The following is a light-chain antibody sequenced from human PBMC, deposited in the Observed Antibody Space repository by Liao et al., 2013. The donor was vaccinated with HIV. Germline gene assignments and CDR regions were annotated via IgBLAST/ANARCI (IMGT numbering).Light chain of an antibody. Sequence: SYELTQPPSVSVAPGKTARITCGGNNIGTKSVHWYQQKPGQAPVLVISYDSDRPSGIPERFSGSNSGGTATLTITRVEAGDEADYFCQVWDTSSDHPYVFGTGTKVTVL. CDR2: YDS. J-gene: IGLJ1*01. CDR3: QVWDTSSDHPYV. CDR1: NIGTKS. V-gene: IGLV3-21*01.